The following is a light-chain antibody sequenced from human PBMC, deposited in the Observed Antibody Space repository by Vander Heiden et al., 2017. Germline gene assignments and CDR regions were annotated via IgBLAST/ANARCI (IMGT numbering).Light chain of an antibody. CDR3: AVWDDSLDGVV. Sequence: QSVLTQPPSASGTPGQRVTISCSGSSSNLGSNVVNWYQQLPGTAPKLLLYSDTQRPSGVPDRFSGSKSGTSASLAISGLQSDDEADYYCAVWDDSLDGVVFGGGTKLTVL. CDR2: SDT. CDR1: SSNLGSNV. J-gene: IGLJ2*01. V-gene: IGLV1-44*01.